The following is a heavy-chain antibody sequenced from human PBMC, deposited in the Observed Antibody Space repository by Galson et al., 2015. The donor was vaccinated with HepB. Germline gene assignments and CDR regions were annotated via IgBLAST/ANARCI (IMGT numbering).Heavy chain of an antibody. CDR3: VKEVMGISGWAPFDY. J-gene: IGHJ4*02. Sequence: SLRLSCAASGFNLSNNGMHWVRQAPGKGLEYVSAISSNGRNTYHADSVKGRFTIARDNSKNTLYLHMSGLKTEDTALYYCVKEVMGISGWAPFDYWGQGTLVTVSS. CDR1: GFNLSNNG. D-gene: IGHD6-19*01. CDR2: ISSNGRNT. V-gene: IGHV3-64D*06.